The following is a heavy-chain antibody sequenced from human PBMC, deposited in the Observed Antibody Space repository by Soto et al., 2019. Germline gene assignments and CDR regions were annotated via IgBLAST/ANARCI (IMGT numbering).Heavy chain of an antibody. J-gene: IGHJ4*02. Sequence: PGGARRLPWAASAVTLSTNAIIPFLQVPGKGLEWVSAISGSGDTTYYANSVKGRFPISRDNSKNTLYLQMNGLRAEDTAVYFCAKLHRSYQFDYWGQGTLVTVST. CDR1: AVTLSTNA. D-gene: IGHD3-16*02. V-gene: IGHV3-23*01. CDR2: ISGSGDTT. CDR3: AKLHRSYQFDY.